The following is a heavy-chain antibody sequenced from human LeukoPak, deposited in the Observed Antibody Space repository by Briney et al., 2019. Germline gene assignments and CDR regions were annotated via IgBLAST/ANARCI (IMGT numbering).Heavy chain of an antibody. J-gene: IGHJ4*02. D-gene: IGHD6-19*01. CDR3: VREQYISGWYESTPFDY. CDR1: GFTFSSYA. V-gene: IGHV3-30-3*01. Sequence: TGGSLRLSCAASGFTFSSYAMHWVRQAPGKGLEWVAVISYDGSNKYYADSVKGRYTISRDNSKNTLYLQMNSLRAEDTAVYYCVREQYISGWYESTPFDYWGQGTLVTVSS. CDR2: ISYDGSNK.